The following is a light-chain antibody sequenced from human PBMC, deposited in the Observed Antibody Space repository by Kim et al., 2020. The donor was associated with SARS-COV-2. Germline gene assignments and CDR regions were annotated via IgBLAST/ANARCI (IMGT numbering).Light chain of an antibody. J-gene: IGLJ1*01. CDR1: SSNIGARYD. CDR3: QSYDSSLMIEV. Sequence: SVSLSCTGSSSNIGARYDVHWYQRLPGAAPKLLIYGDTHRPSGIPNRFSASKSGTSASLAITGLQAEDEADYYCQSYDSSLMIEVFGAGTKVTVL. V-gene: IGLV1-40*01. CDR2: GDT.